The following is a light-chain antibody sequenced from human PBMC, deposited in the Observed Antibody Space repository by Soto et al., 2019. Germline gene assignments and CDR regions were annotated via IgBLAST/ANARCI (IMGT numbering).Light chain of an antibody. CDR3: SSYTSSSPLV. V-gene: IGLV2-18*02. CDR2: EVS. CDR1: SSDVGSYNR. Sequence: QSALTQPPSVSGSPGQSVTISCTGTSSDVGSYNRVSWYQQPPGTAPKLMIFEVSNRPSGVPDRVSGSKSGNQASLTISGLQAEGEADYYFSSYTSSSPLVFGGGTQLPAL. J-gene: IGLJ2*01.